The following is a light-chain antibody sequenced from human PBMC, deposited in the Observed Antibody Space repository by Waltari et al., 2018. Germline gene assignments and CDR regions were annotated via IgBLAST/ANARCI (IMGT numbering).Light chain of an antibody. CDR2: DAS. CDR3: QQRTNWPRNT. J-gene: IGKJ2*01. V-gene: IGKV3-11*01. CDR1: QSVSSY. Sequence: EIVLTQSPATLSLSPGERATLSCRASQSVSSYLAWYQQKPGQTPRLLIYDASNRATGVPAMFSGSGSGTDFTLTISSLEPEDFAVYFCQQRTNWPRNTFGQGTKLEIK.